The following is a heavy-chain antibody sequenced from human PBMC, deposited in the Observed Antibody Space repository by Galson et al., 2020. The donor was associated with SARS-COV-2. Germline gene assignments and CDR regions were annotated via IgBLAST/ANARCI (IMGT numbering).Heavy chain of an antibody. Sequence: GGSLRLSCSASGFTFSYYTLHWVRQAPGKGLEYVSAVSSSGGTAYYADSVKGRFTISRDNSKNTLCLQMSSLRADDTAVYYCVKARGDYDSSGPLGTWGQGTLVTVSS. CDR1: GFTFSYYT. J-gene: IGHJ5*02. D-gene: IGHD3-22*01. CDR2: VSSSGGTA. CDR3: VKARGDYDSSGPLGT. V-gene: IGHV3-64D*08.